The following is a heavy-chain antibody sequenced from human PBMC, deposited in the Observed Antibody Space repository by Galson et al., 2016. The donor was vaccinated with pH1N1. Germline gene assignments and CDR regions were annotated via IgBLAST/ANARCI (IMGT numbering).Heavy chain of an antibody. V-gene: IGHV1-18*01. Sequence: SVKVSCKASGYTFTNYGITWVRQAPGQGLEWMAWMSAYNGNTNYAQKFQGRVTMATDTSTNTAYTELRNLTSDDTAVYYCARDVRISLWLPDFWGQGTLVTVSS. CDR2: MSAYNGNT. J-gene: IGHJ4*02. D-gene: IGHD5-18*01. CDR3: ARDVRISLWLPDF. CDR1: GYTFTNYG.